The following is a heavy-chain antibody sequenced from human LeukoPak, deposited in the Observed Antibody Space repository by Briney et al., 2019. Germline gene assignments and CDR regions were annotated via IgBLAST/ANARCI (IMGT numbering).Heavy chain of an antibody. CDR3: ARGHASSSSLDYYYYMDV. CDR2: INHSGST. V-gene: IGHV4-34*01. J-gene: IGHJ6*03. D-gene: IGHD6-6*01. Sequence: SETLSLTCAVYGGSFSGYYWSWIRQPPGKWLEWIGEINHSGSTNYNPSLKSRVTISVDTSKNQFSLKLSSVTAADTAVYYCARGHASSSSLDYYYYMDVWGKGTTVTVSS. CDR1: GGSFSGYY.